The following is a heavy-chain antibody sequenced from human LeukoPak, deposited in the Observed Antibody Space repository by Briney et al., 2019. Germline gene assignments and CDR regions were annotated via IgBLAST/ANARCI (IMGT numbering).Heavy chain of an antibody. CDR1: GFTFSSYE. D-gene: IGHD3-22*01. V-gene: IGHV3-48*03. J-gene: IGHJ4*02. CDR3: TRDRYYYDSSGHPYYFDY. Sequence: GGSLRLSCAASGFTFSSYEMNWVRQAPGKGLEWVSYISSSGSIIYYADPVKGRFIISRDNAKNSLYLQMNSLRAEDTAVYYCTRDRYYYDSSGHPYYFDYWGQGTLVTVSS. CDR2: ISSSGSII.